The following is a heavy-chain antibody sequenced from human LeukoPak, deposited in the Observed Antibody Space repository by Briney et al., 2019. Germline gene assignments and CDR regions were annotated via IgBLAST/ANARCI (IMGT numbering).Heavy chain of an antibody. CDR2: ISGSGGST. J-gene: IGHJ4*02. Sequence: QSGGSLRLSCAASGFTFSSYAMSWVRQAPGKGLEWVSAISGSGGSTYYADSVKGRFTISRDNSKNTLYLQMNSLRAEDTAVYYCAKDSTVTNVYYFDYWGQGTLVTVSS. CDR3: AKDSTVTNVYYFDY. CDR1: GFTFSSYA. D-gene: IGHD4-17*01. V-gene: IGHV3-23*01.